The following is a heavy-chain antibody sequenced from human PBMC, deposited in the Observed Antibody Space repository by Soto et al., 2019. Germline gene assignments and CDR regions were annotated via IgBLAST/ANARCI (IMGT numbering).Heavy chain of an antibody. CDR2: IYYSGST. CDR1: GGSISSDDYY. Sequence: QVQLQESGPGLVKPSQTLSLTCSVSGGSISSDDYYWSWIRQPPGKGLEWIGYIYYSGSTYYNPSLKSRVTISVDSSKKQFSLKLRSVTAADTAVYYCAKEGSNWNGEDYWGQGTLVTVSS. J-gene: IGHJ4*02. V-gene: IGHV4-30-4*01. D-gene: IGHD1-1*01. CDR3: AKEGSNWNGEDY.